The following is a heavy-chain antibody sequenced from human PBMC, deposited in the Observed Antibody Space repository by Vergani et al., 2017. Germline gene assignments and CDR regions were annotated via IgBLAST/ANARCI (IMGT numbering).Heavy chain of an antibody. CDR1: GFTFSSYG. CDR2: ISSSSSYI. D-gene: IGHD5-12*01. J-gene: IGHJ4*02. V-gene: IGHV3-21*01. Sequence: VQLVESGGGVVQPGRSLRLSCAASGFTFSSYGMHWVRQAPGKGLEWVSSISSSSSYIYYADSVKGRFTISRDNAKNSLYLQMNSLRAEDTAVYYCARDFPGPGYSGYDWVSRFDYWGQGTLVTVSS. CDR3: ARDFPGPGYSGYDWVSRFDY.